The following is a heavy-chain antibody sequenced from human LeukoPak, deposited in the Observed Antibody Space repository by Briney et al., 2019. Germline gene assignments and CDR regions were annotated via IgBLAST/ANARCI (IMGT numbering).Heavy chain of an antibody. CDR1: GGTFSSYA. Sequence: ASVKVSCKASGGTFSSYAISWVRQAPGQGLEWMGGIIPIFGTANYAQKFQGRVTMTRDTSTSTVYMELSSLRSEDTAVYYCARDKGDGYNNFDYWGQGTLVTVSS. V-gene: IGHV1-69*05. J-gene: IGHJ4*02. D-gene: IGHD5-24*01. CDR2: IIPIFGTA. CDR3: ARDKGDGYNNFDY.